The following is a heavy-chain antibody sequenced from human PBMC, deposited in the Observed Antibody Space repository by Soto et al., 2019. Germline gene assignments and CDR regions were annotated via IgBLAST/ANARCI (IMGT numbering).Heavy chain of an antibody. CDR3: AHAGDYDLLTFDH. V-gene: IGHV2-5*02. CDR2: IYWDDDK. Sequence: QITLKESGPTLVRPAQTLTLTCDFSGFSLSTYDMGVAWIRQPPGKALEWLAPIYWDDDKRYSPSLKDRLALAKDTSRNQVVLTITNMDPGDTATYFCAHAGDYDLLTFDHWGPGTLVTVSS. D-gene: IGHD4-17*01. J-gene: IGHJ4*02. CDR1: GFSLSTYDMG.